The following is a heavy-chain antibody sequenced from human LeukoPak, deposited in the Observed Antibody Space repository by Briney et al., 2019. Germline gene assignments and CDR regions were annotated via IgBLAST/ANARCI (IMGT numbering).Heavy chain of an antibody. CDR3: ARGERKSQVVVFPDY. Sequence: SETLSLTCAVYGGSFSGYYCSWIRQPPGKGLGWIGEINHSGSTNYNRSLKSRVTISVDTSKSQFSLKPSSVTAADAAVYYCARGERKSQVVVFPDYWGQGTLVTVSS. V-gene: IGHV4-34*01. D-gene: IGHD2-2*01. CDR1: GGSFSGYY. CDR2: INHSGST. J-gene: IGHJ4*02.